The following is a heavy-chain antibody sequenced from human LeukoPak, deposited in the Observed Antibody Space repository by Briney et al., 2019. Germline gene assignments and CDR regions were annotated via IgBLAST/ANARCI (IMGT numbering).Heavy chain of an antibody. CDR1: GFTFSNFW. J-gene: IGHJ4*02. CDR3: ARVQSGCGSTSCYDAYSFDS. CDR2: IKQDGSEK. D-gene: IGHD2-2*01. Sequence: GGSLRLSCAASGFTFSNFWMSWVRQAPGKGLEWVANIKQDGSEKYYVDSVKGQFTISRDNAKNSLYLQMISLRPDDTAVYYCARVQSGCGSTSCYDAYSFDSWGRGTLVTVSS. V-gene: IGHV3-7*03.